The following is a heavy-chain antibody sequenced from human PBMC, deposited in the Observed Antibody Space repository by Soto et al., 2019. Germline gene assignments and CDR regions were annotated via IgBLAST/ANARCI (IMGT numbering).Heavy chain of an antibody. CDR2: ISGSGGST. CDR1: GFTFSSYA. D-gene: IGHD2-15*01. V-gene: IGHV3-23*01. Sequence: GGSLRLSCAASGFTFSSYAMSWVRQAPGKGLEWVSAISGSGGSTYYADSVKGRFTISRDNSKNTLYLQMNSLRAEDTAVYYCAKDRLAYCSGGSCYPFDYWGQGTLVTVSS. CDR3: AKDRLAYCSGGSCYPFDY. J-gene: IGHJ4*02.